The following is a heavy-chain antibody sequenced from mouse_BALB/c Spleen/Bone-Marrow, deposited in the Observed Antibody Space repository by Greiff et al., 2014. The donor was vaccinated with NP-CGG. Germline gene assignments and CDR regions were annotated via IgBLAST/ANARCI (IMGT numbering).Heavy chain of an antibody. CDR3: ARDRGLLRFDY. CDR1: GFTFTDYY. J-gene: IGHJ2*01. D-gene: IGHD2-3*01. Sequence: LVESGGGLVQPGGSLRLSCATSGFTFTDYYMSWVRQPPGKALEWLGFIRNKANGYTTEYSASVKGRFTISRDNSQSILYLQMNALRAEDSATYYCARDRGLLRFDYWGQGTTLTVSS. CDR2: IRNKANGYTT. V-gene: IGHV7-3*02.